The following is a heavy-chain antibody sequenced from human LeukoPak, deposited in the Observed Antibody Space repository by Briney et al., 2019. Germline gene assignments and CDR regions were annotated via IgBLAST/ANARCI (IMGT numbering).Heavy chain of an antibody. D-gene: IGHD4-17*01. CDR1: GGSFSGYY. Sequence: SETLPLTCAVSGGSFSGYYWTWLRQPPGKGLEWIGEINHSGSANYNPSLQSRVTLSLDTSKNQFSLKVSSVTAADTAVYYCARGQGTVTTHWGQGTLVTVSS. J-gene: IGHJ4*02. CDR3: ARGQGTVTTH. V-gene: IGHV4-34*01. CDR2: INHSGSA.